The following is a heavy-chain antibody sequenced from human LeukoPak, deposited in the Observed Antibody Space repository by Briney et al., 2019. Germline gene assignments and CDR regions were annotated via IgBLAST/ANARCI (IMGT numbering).Heavy chain of an antibody. CDR3: ARGNDYVWGSYRFPFDP. J-gene: IGHJ5*02. V-gene: IGHV4-39*07. CDR2: IYYSGST. CDR1: GGSISSYY. Sequence: PSETLSLTCTVSGGSISSYYWGWIRQPPGKGLEWIGSIYYSGSTYYNPSLKSRVTISVDTSKNQFSLKLSSVTAADTAVYYCARGNDYVWGSYRFPFDPWGQGTLVTVSS. D-gene: IGHD3-16*02.